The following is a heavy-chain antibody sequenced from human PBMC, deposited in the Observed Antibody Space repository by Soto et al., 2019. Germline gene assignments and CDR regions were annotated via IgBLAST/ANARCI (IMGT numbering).Heavy chain of an antibody. Sequence: EEQLVESGGGLVQPGWSLSLSCAASGFTVNANFMNWVRQAPGKEPEWVAVLYPGPCTYYADSVKGRFTISRDESKNTLFLQLSHMRAEDTAVYYCARQCGGDCSNAFHLWGQGTMVTVSS. CDR2: LYPGPCT. J-gene: IGHJ3*01. CDR1: GFTVNANF. V-gene: IGHV3-66*04. CDR3: ARQCGGDCSNAFHL. D-gene: IGHD2-21*01.